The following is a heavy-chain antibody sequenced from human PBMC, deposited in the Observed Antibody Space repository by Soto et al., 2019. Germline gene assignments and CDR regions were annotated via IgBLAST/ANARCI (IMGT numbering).Heavy chain of an antibody. CDR1: GASISSGDYF. Sequence: PSETLSLTCTVSGASISSGDYFWSWIRQSPGKGLEWIGYIYDSGSSYYNPSLKSRVTMSVDTSKNQFSLKPRSVTAADTAVYYCAREKGYISGPKNFDYWGQGTLVTVYS. V-gene: IGHV4-30-4*01. CDR3: AREKGYISGPKNFDY. CDR2: IYDSGSS. J-gene: IGHJ4*02. D-gene: IGHD5-12*01.